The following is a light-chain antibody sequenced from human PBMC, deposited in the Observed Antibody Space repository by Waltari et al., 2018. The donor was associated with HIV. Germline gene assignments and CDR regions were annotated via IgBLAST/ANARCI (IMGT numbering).Light chain of an antibody. CDR3: SSYTSSSFVV. V-gene: IGLV2-14*03. J-gene: IGLJ3*02. Sequence: QSALTQPASVSGSPGQSITISCTGTSSDVGGYNYVSWFQQHPGKAPKVMIYDVSKWPSGASNRFSGSKSGNTASLTISGLQAEDEADYYCSSYTSSSFVVFGGGTKLTVL. CDR1: SSDVGGYNY. CDR2: DVS.